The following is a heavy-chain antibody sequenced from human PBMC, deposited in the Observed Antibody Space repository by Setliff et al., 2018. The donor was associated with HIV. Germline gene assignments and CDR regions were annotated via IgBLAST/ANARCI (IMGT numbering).Heavy chain of an antibody. V-gene: IGHV4-61*09. CDR1: SKSINSATYY. CDR2: HNTKWGT. Sequence: SETLSLTCSVSSKSINSATYYGTWIRQPAGKGLDWVGHHNTKWGTNYNPSLKSRASISVDKSKNRFSLQLTQMAAADTGVYYCARSGCHGRSCYSGSVIVYWGQGTLVTVSS. CDR3: ARSGCHGRSCYSGSVIVY. J-gene: IGHJ4*02. D-gene: IGHD3-22*01.